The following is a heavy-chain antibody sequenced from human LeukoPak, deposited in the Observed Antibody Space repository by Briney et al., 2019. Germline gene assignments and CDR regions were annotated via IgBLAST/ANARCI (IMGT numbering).Heavy chain of an antibody. D-gene: IGHD1-1*01. CDR2: ISMNVQTT. Sequence: GGSLRLSCSASGFTFTSHVMHWVRQAPGKGLQYVSGISMNVQTTYYAGSVEGRFTISRDSSKNTVYLQMNSLTADDTAVYYCVREGLERRTTFDCWGQGTLVSVSS. CDR1: GFTFTSHV. V-gene: IGHV3-64D*06. J-gene: IGHJ4*02. CDR3: VREGLERRTTFDC.